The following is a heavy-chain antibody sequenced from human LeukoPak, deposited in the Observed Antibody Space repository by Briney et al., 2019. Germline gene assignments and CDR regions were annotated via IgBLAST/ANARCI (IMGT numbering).Heavy chain of an antibody. V-gene: IGHV3-20*04. CDR2: INWNGYTT. D-gene: IGHD3-10*01. CDR3: LQYNAGST. CDR1: GFTFDDCG. J-gene: IGHJ5*02. Sequence: PGGSLRLSCSASGFTFDDCGMTWVRQAPGKGLEWVSLINWNGYTTSYADSVKGRFTVSRDNAKNSLYLQMTSLRADDTGVYYCLQYNAGSTWGPGTLVTVSS.